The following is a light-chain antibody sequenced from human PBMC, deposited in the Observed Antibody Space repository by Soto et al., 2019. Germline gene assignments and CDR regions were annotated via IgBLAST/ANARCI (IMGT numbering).Light chain of an antibody. CDR1: QSVSSY. V-gene: IGKV3-11*01. CDR3: QQRSNWPPIT. CDR2: DAS. J-gene: IGKJ5*01. Sequence: EIVLTQSPGTLSLSPGERATLSCRASQSVSSYLAWYQQKPGQAPRLLIYDASNRATGIPARFSGSGSGTDFTLTISSLEPEDFAVYYCQQRSNWPPITFGQGTRLAIK.